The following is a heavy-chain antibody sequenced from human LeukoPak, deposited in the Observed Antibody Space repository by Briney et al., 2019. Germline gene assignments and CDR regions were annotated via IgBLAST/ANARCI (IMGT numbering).Heavy chain of an antibody. CDR2: IYYSGST. D-gene: IGHD1-26*01. J-gene: IGHJ4*02. CDR1: GGSLSGYY. V-gene: IGHV4-34*01. CDR3: ARRLEWEPFDY. Sequence: SETLSLTCAVYGGSLSGYYWSWIRQPPGKGLEWIGSIYYSGSTYYNPSLKSRVTISVDTSKNQFSLKLSSVTAADTAVYYCARRLEWEPFDYWGQGTLVTVSS.